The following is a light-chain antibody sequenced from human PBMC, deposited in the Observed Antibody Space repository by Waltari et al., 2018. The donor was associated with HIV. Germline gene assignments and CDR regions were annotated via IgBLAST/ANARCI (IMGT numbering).Light chain of an antibody. Sequence: QSVLTQPASMSGSPGQSITISCTGTNSDIGAYDYVSWYQQHPGKAPKLLIYEVTIRSPGISYRFSGSKSGNTASMTISGLQAEDEAHYYCSSYAATTTIVFGGGTRLTVL. CDR1: NSDIGAYDY. CDR3: SSYAATTTIV. J-gene: IGLJ3*02. V-gene: IGLV2-14*01. CDR2: EVT.